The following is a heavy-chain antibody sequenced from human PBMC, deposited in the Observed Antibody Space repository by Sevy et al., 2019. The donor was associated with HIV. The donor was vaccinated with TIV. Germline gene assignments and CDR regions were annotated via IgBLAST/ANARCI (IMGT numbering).Heavy chain of an antibody. D-gene: IGHD4-17*01. Sequence: SETLSLTCTVSGASIRDYYWSWIRQPPGKTLEWIGYVHEVGITNYNPSLKSRITMSVDTAKNQFSLNLTSVTAADTAVYFCAREPAGDYGYWGRGTLVTVSS. CDR3: AREPAGDYGY. CDR2: VHEVGIT. CDR1: GASIRDYY. V-gene: IGHV4-59*01. J-gene: IGHJ4*02.